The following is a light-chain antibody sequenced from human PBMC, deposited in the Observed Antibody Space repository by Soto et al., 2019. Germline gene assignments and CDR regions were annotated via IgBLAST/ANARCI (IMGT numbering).Light chain of an antibody. J-gene: IGLJ1*01. CDR2: EVS. V-gene: IGLV2-14*01. CDR1: SNDVGGYIY. CDR3: SSYASSSVPYV. Sequence: QSALTQPASVSGSPGQSITISCTGTSNDVGGYIYVSWYQQHPGKAPKLIIYEVSNRPSGVSNRFSGSKSGNTASLTISGLQAEDEADYYCSSYASSSVPYVFGTGTKVTVL.